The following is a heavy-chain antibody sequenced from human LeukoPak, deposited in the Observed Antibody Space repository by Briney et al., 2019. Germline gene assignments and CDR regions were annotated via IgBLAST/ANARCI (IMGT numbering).Heavy chain of an antibody. CDR1: DFPFIGYT. Sequence: GGSLRLSCAASDFPFIGYTMHWVRQAPGKGLEWVSYISSSSSTIYYADSVKGRFTISRDNAKNSLYLQMNSLRAEDTAVYYCARVMSRVFDYWGQGTLVTVSS. D-gene: IGHD3-10*02. J-gene: IGHJ4*02. V-gene: IGHV3-48*01. CDR3: ARVMSRVFDY. CDR2: ISSSSSTI.